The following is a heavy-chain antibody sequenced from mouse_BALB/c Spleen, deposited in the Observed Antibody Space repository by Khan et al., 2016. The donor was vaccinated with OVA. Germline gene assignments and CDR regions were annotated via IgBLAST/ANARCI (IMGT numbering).Heavy chain of an antibody. J-gene: IGHJ2*01. V-gene: IGHV5-17*02. D-gene: IGHD1-1*01. Sequence: EVQLVESGGDLVQPGGSRKLSCAASGFTFSSYGMHWVRQAPEKGLEWVAYISGDSNTISYADTVKGRFTISRDNPRNTLFLQMTSLMSEDTAMYYCATSYFYGYYFDYWGPGTTLTVSS. CDR2: ISGDSNTI. CDR3: ATSYFYGYYFDY. CDR1: GFTFSSYG.